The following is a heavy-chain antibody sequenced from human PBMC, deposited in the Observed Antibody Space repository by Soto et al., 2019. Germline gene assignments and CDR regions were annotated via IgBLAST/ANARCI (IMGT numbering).Heavy chain of an antibody. J-gene: IGHJ6*01. CDR2: IYYSGST. D-gene: IGHD6-13*01. CDR3: ARDPRIAAAGRHLYYYYGMEG. CDR1: GGSISSYY. Sequence: SETLSLTCTVSGGSISSYYWSWIRQPPGKGLEWIGYIYYSGSTNYNPSLKSRVTISVDTSKNQFSLKLSSVTAADTAVYYCARDPRIAAAGRHLYYYYGMEGWGRGSRV. V-gene: IGHV4-59*01.